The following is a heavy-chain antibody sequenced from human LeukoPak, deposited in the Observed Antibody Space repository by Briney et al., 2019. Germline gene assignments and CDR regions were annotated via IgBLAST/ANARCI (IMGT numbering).Heavy chain of an antibody. V-gene: IGHV3-30-3*01. CDR2: ISYDGSNE. D-gene: IGHD4-23*01. Sequence: PGRSLRLSCAASGFTFSRYAMHWVRQAPGKGLEWVAVISYDGSNEYYADSVKGRFTISRDSSENTLYLQMNSLRAEDTAVYYCARAPPRGNSPYNYWGQGTLVTVSS. J-gene: IGHJ4*02. CDR1: GFTFSRYA. CDR3: ARAPPRGNSPYNY.